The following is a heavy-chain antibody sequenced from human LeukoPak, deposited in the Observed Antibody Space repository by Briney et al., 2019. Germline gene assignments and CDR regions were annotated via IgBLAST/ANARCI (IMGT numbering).Heavy chain of an antibody. CDR2: IYYSGST. V-gene: IGHV4-39*01. CDR1: GGSISSSSYY. Sequence: PSETLSLTCTVSGGSISSSSYYWGWIRQPPGKGLEWIGSIYYSGSTYYNPSLKSRVTISVDTSKNQFFLNLSSVTAADTAVYYCARLYYDSSGYYQICYFDYWGQGTLVTVSS. D-gene: IGHD3-22*01. J-gene: IGHJ4*02. CDR3: ARLYYDSSGYYQICYFDY.